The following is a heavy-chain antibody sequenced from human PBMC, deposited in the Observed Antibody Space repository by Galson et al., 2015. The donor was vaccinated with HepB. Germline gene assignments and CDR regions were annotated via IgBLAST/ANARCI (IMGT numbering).Heavy chain of an antibody. CDR3: TTWDLASAAGFDWLLWLVEEHDY. V-gene: IGHV3-15*07. CDR1: GFTFSNVW. CDR2: IKSKTDGGTT. Sequence: SLRLSCAASGFTFSNVWMNWVRQAPGKGLEWVGRIKSKTDGGTTDYAAPVKGRFTISRDDSKNTLYLQMNSLKTEDTAVYYCTTWDLASAAGFDWLLWLVEEHDYWGRGTLVTVSS. J-gene: IGHJ4*02. D-gene: IGHD3-9*01.